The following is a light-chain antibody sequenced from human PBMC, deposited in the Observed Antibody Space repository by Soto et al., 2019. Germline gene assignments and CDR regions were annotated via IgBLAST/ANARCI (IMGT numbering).Light chain of an antibody. CDR3: QQYNNWPKP. J-gene: IGKJ1*01. CDR1: QSVSSN. Sequence: EIMLTQSPATLSLSPGERATLSCRASQSVSSNLAWYQQKPGQAPRLLIYGASTRATGIPARFSGSGSGTEFTLTISSLQSEDFAVYYCQQYNNWPKPFGQGSIVDIK. V-gene: IGKV3-15*01. CDR2: GAS.